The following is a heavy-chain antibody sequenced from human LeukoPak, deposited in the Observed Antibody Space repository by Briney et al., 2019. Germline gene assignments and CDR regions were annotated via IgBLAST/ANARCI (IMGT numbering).Heavy chain of an antibody. D-gene: IGHD3-3*01. CDR1: GFTFSSYG. J-gene: IGHJ4*02. V-gene: IGHV3-30*03. CDR2: ISHDGSYK. Sequence: PGGSLRLSCAASGFTFSSYGMHWVRQAPGKGLEWVALISHDGSYKYHVDSVKGRFTISRDNAKNSLYLQMNSLRAEDTAVYYCARDFDYFDYWGQGTLVTVSS. CDR3: ARDFDYFDY.